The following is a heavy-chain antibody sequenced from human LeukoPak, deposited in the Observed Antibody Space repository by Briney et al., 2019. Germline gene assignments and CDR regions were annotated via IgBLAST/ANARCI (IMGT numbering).Heavy chain of an antibody. CDR3: ARETNCSGGSCYPSAAFDI. CDR2: IYYSGST. D-gene: IGHD2-15*01. V-gene: IGHV4-59*01. CDR1: GGSISSYY. J-gene: IGHJ3*02. Sequence: SETLSLTCTVSGGSISSYYWSWIRQPPGKGLEWIGYIYYSGSTNYNPSLKSRVTISVDTSKNQFSLKLSSVTAADTAVYYCARETNCSGGSCYPSAAFDIWGQGTMVTVSS.